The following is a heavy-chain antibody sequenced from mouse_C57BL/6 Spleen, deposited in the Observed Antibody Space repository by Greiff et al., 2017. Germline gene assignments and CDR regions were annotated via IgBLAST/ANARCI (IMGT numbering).Heavy chain of an antibody. J-gene: IGHJ1*03. CDR3: ARPPTVVARYFDG. Sequence: EVMLVESGGGLVQPGGSLKLSCAASGFTFSDYYMYWVRQTPEKRLEWVAYISNGGGSTYYPDTVKGRFTISRDNAKNTLYLQMSRLKSEDTAMYYCARPPTVVARYFDGWGTGTTVTVSS. CDR2: ISNGGGST. D-gene: IGHD1-1*01. CDR1: GFTFSDYY. V-gene: IGHV5-12*01.